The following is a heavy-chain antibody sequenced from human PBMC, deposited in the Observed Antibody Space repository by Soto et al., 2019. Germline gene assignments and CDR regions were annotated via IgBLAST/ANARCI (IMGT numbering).Heavy chain of an antibody. CDR1: GFTFSSYA. J-gene: IGHJ4*02. Sequence: EVQLLESGGGLVQPGGSLRLSSAASGFTFSSYAMIWVREAPGRGLEWVSSISNNGGGAYYADSVKGRFTVSRDNSKNTLYLQMNGLRVEDTAVYYCAKDWVLGNIIYYFDHWGQGALVSVSS. CDR2: ISNNGGGA. D-gene: IGHD1-1*01. CDR3: AKDWVLGNIIYYFDH. V-gene: IGHV3-23*01.